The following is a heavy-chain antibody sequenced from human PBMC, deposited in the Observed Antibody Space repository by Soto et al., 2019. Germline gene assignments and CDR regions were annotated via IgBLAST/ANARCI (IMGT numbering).Heavy chain of an antibody. Sequence: NPSETLSLTCAVSGDSISSDYWWSWVRQPPGKGLEWIGELYHDGSTNYNPSLKSRVTISVDKSKNQFSLKLSSVTAADTAVYYCARVSSSSRTWFDPWGQGTLVTVSS. V-gene: IGHV4-4*02. D-gene: IGHD6-6*01. CDR1: GDSISSDYW. CDR3: ARVSSSSRTWFDP. CDR2: LYHDGST. J-gene: IGHJ5*02.